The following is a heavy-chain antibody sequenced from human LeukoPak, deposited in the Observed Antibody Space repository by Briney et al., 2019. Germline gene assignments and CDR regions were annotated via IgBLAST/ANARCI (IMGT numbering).Heavy chain of an antibody. Sequence: PGGSLRLSCAASGFTFSNHWMSWVRQAPGKGLEWVANIKQDGSEKYYVDSVKGRFTISRDNAKTSLYLQMNSLRAEDTAVYYCVQRAVTGTHFDYWGQGTLVTVSS. J-gene: IGHJ4*02. CDR3: VQRAVTGTHFDY. CDR1: GFTFSNHW. CDR2: IKQDGSEK. V-gene: IGHV3-7*01. D-gene: IGHD6-19*01.